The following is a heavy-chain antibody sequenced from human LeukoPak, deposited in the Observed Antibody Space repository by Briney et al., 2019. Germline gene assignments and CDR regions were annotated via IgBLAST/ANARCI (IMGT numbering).Heavy chain of an antibody. V-gene: IGHV3-11*03. CDR3: ARSIQAAADDY. CDR1: GFTFSDYY. J-gene: IGHJ4*02. CDR2: ISSSSSYR. Sequence: GGSLRLSCAASGFTFSDYYMSWIRQAPGKGLEWVSYISSSSSYRNYADSVRGRFTISRDNAKNSLYLQMNSLRAEDTAVYYCARSIQAAADDYWGQGTLVTVSS. D-gene: IGHD6-13*01.